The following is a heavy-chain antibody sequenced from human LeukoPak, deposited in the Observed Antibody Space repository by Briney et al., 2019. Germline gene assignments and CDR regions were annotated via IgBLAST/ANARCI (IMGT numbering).Heavy chain of an antibody. J-gene: IGHJ4*02. CDR1: GYIFTSYA. CDR3: ARDGGPLYDYVWGSYRIDY. V-gene: IGHV1-3*01. D-gene: IGHD3-16*02. CDR2: INGGNGNA. Sequence: GASVKVSCKASGYIFTSYAIHWVRQVPGQRLEWMGWINGGNGNAKESQKLQGRVTITRDTSAGTVYMELSSLRSEDTAVYYCARDGGPLYDYVWGSYRIDYWGQGTLVTVSS.